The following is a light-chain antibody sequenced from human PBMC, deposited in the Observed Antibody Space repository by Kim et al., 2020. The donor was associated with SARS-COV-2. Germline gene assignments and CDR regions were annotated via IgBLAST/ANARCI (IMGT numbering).Light chain of an antibody. CDR3: QQYSTSPRT. J-gene: IGKJ1*01. Sequence: GERATLPCRASQSVTSSYLAWYQQKPGQAPRLVIYGASSRAAGIPDRFSGSGSGTDFTLTISRLEPEDFAVYYCQQYSTSPRTFGPGTKVDIK. CDR2: GAS. V-gene: IGKV3-20*01. CDR1: QSVTSSY.